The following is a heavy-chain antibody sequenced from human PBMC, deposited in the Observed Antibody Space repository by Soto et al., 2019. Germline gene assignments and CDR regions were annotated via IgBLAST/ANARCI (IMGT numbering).Heavy chain of an antibody. CDR1: GYTFTSYG. CDR3: AREGTSSVVVTAIPPLDY. J-gene: IGHJ4*02. V-gene: IGHV1-18*01. CDR2: ISAYNGNT. Sequence: QVQRVQSGAEVKKPGASVKVSCKASGYTFTSYGISWVRQAPGQGLEWMGWISAYNGNTNYAQKLQGRVTMTTDTSTSTAYMELRSLRSDETAVYYCAREGTSSVVVTAIPPLDYWGQGTLVTVSS. D-gene: IGHD2-21*02.